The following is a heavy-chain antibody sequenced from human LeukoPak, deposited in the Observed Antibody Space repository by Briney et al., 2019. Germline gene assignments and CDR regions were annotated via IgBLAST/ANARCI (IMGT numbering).Heavy chain of an antibody. D-gene: IGHD5-18*01. CDR3: AEDRYSYAFEYFQH. V-gene: IGHV3-21*01. J-gene: IGHJ1*01. CDR1: GFTFSSYS. CDR2: ISSSSSYI. Sequence: PGGSLRLSCAASGFTFSSYSMNWVRQAPGKGLEWVSSISSSSSYIYYADSVKGRFTISRDNAKNSLYLQMNSLRAEDTAVYYCAEDRYSYAFEYFQHWGQGTLVTVSS.